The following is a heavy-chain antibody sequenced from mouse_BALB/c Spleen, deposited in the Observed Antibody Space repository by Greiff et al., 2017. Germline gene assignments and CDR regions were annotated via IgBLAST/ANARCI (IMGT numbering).Heavy chain of an antibody. V-gene: IGHV7-3*02. CDR3: ARDMGPYYFDY. Sequence: EVKLVESGGGLVQPGGSLRLSCATSGFTFTDYYMSWVRQPPGKALEWLGFIRNKANGYPTEYSASVKGRFTISRDNSQSILYLQMNTLRAEDSATYYCARDMGPYYFDYWGQGTTLTVSS. CDR2: IRNKANGYPT. J-gene: IGHJ2*01. CDR1: GFTFTDYY.